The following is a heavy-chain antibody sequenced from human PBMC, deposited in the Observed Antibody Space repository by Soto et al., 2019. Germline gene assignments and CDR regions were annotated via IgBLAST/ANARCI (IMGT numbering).Heavy chain of an antibody. CDR2: IDWDDDE. CDR1: GFSLSTSGMC. J-gene: IGHJ4*02. V-gene: IGHV2-70*01. Sequence: ESGPTLVNPTQTLTLTCTFSGFSLSTSGMCVSWIRQPPGKALEWLALIDWDDDEYYSTSLKTRLTISRDTSKNQVVLTMTNMDPVDTATYYCARVPPPPDSSGYLVFDYWGQGTLGT. CDR3: ARVPPPPDSSGYLVFDY. D-gene: IGHD3-22*01.